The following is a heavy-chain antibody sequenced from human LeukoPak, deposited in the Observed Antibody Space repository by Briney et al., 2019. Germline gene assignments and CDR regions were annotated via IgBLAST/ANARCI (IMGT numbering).Heavy chain of an antibody. CDR3: AKGSRLREAGSYRF. V-gene: IGHV1-69*06. Sequence: EASVKVSCKASGGIFGSYATNWVRQAPGQGLEWLGRIIPIFDTPNYAQTFQGRVTISADKSTRTVYMELSSLRSEDTALYYCAKGSRLREAGSYRFWGQGTLVTVSS. J-gene: IGHJ4*02. CDR2: IIPIFDTP. CDR1: GGIFGSYA. D-gene: IGHD3-16*02.